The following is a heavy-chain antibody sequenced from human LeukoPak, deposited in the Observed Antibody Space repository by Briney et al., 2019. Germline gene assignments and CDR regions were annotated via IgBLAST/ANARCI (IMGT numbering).Heavy chain of an antibody. CDR3: ARVVVVTPYYYYGMDV. V-gene: IGHV3-21*01. D-gene: IGHD2-21*02. Sequence: GGSLRLSCAASGFTFSSYSMNWVRQAPGKGLEWVSYISSSSSYIYYADSVKGRFTISRDNAKNSLYLQMNSLRAEDTAVYYCARVVVVTPYYYYGMDVWGQGTTVTVSS. CDR1: GFTFSSYS. J-gene: IGHJ6*02. CDR2: ISSSSSYI.